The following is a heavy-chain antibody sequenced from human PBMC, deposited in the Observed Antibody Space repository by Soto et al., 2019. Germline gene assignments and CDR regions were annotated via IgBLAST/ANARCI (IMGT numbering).Heavy chain of an antibody. Sequence: SVKVSCKASGGTFSSYAISWVRQAPGQGLEWMGGIIPILGTANYAQKFQGRVTITADESTSTAYMELSSLRSEDTAVYYCARDLVYGDNFDYWGQGTLVTVSS. CDR2: IIPILGTA. CDR3: ARDLVYGDNFDY. V-gene: IGHV1-69*13. J-gene: IGHJ4*02. CDR1: GGTFSSYA. D-gene: IGHD4-17*01.